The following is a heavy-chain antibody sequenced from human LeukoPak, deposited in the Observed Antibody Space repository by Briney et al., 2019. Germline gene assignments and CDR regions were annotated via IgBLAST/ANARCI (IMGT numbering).Heavy chain of an antibody. D-gene: IGHD3-22*01. J-gene: IGHJ4*02. Sequence: SETLSLTCTVSGGSISGYYWSWIRQPPGKGLEWIGEINHSGSTNYNPSLKSRVTISVDTSKNQFSLKLSSVTAADTAVYYCARGNGYDSSGSLGHFDYWGQGTLVTVSS. CDR2: INHSGST. V-gene: IGHV4-34*01. CDR3: ARGNGYDSSGSLGHFDY. CDR1: GGSISGYY.